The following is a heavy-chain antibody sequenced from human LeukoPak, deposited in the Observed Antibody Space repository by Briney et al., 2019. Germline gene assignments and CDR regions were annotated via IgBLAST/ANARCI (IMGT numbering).Heavy chain of an antibody. CDR1: GYTFTSYY. D-gene: IGHD3-9*01. J-gene: IGHJ5*02. CDR2: INPSGGST. CDR3: ARDCRYFDWSSLRNWFDP. Sequence: ASVKVSCKASGYTFTSYYMHWVRQAPGQGLEWMGIINPSGGSTSYAQKFQGRVTMTRDTSISTAYMELSRLRSDDTAVYYCARDCRYFDWSSLRNWFDPWGQGTLVTVSS. V-gene: IGHV1-46*01.